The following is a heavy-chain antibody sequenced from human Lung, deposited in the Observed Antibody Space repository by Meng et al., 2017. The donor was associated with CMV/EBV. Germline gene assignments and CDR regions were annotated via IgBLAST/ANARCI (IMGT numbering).Heavy chain of an antibody. CDR3: ARSATVTTLGSRYGMDV. Sequence: GGPXRLXCAASGFTFSSYDMHWVRQATGKGLEWVSAIGTAGDTYYPGSVKGRFTISRENAKNSLYLQMNSLRAGDTAVYYCARSATVTTLGSRYGMDVWGQGTTVTVSS. J-gene: IGHJ6*02. CDR1: GFTFSSYD. V-gene: IGHV3-13*01. CDR2: IGTAGDT. D-gene: IGHD4-11*01.